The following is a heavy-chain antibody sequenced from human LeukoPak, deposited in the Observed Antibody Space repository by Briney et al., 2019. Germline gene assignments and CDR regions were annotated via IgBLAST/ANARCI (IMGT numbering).Heavy chain of an antibody. J-gene: IGHJ6*02. CDR3: ARCPVDYGMDV. CDR2: IYYSGST. Sequence: PSGTLSLTCTVSGGSISSYYWSWIRHPPGKGLEWIGYIYYSGSTNYNPSLKSRVTISVDTSKNQFSLKLSSVTAADTAVYYCARCPVDYGMDVWGQGTTVTVSS. CDR1: GGSISSYY. V-gene: IGHV4-59*01.